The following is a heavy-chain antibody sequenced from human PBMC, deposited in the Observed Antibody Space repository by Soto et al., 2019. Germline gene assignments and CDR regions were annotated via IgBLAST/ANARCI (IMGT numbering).Heavy chain of an antibody. CDR2: ISTYNGDT. V-gene: IGHV1-18*03. Sequence: ASVTVSWKASGYTFTSSGISWVRQAPGQGLEWMGWISTYNGDTNYAQTFQGRVTMTTDTSTSTVHMEVRSLRSDDMAVYYCAREGVAPYYYYGMDVWGQGTPVTVSS. CDR3: AREGVAPYYYYGMDV. D-gene: IGHD5-12*01. J-gene: IGHJ6*02. CDR1: GYTFTSSG.